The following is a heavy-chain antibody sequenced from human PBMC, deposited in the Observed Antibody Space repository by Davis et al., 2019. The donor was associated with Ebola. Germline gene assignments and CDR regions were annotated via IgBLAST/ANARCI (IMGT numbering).Heavy chain of an antibody. J-gene: IGHJ5*02. V-gene: IGHV4-38-2*01. CDR3: ARNPSYGDYANWFDP. Sequence: SETLSLTSAVSGYSISSVYYWGRIRQPPGKGLEWIGSVYHSGNSYYTPSLKSRVTISVDTSKNQFSLKLSSVTAADTAVFYCARNPSYGDYANWFDPWGQGTLVTVSS. CDR2: VYHSGNS. CDR1: GYSISSVYY. D-gene: IGHD4-17*01.